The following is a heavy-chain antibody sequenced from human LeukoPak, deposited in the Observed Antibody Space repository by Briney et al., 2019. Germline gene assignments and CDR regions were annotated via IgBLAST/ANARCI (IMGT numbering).Heavy chain of an antibody. CDR1: GGSFSGYY. V-gene: IGHV4-59*10. CDR2: IYTSGST. D-gene: IGHD3-22*01. CDR3: ARIHRRADSSGYYYEDWYFDL. Sequence: SETLSLTCAVYGGSFSGYYWSWIRQPAGKTLEWIGRIYTSGSTNYNPSLKSRITMSVDTSNNQLSLKLRSVTAADTAVYYCARIHRRADSSGYYYEDWYFDLWGRGTLVTVSS. J-gene: IGHJ2*01.